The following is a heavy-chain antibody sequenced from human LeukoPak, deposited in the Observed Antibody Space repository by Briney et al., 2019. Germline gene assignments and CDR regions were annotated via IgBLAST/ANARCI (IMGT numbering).Heavy chain of an antibody. V-gene: IGHV1-2*02. Sequence: ASVKVSCKASGYTFTGYYMHWVRQAPGQGLEWMGWINPNSGGTNYAQEFQGRVTMTRDTSISTAYMELSRLRSDDTAVYYCARDAIAAAGTQLPYYYYYMDVWGKGTTVTISS. D-gene: IGHD6-13*01. CDR1: GYTFTGYY. CDR2: INPNSGGT. CDR3: ARDAIAAAGTQLPYYYYYMDV. J-gene: IGHJ6*03.